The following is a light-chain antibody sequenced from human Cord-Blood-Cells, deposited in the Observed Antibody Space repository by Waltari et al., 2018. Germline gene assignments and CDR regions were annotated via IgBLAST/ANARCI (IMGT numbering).Light chain of an antibody. CDR2: EGS. J-gene: IGLJ3*02. CDR3: CSYAGSSTWV. V-gene: IGLV2-23*01. CDR1: FRDVGRYNL. Sequence: QSALTQPASVSGSPGQSITISCTGTFRDVGRYNLVSWYQQHPGKAPKFMIYEGSKQPSGVSNRFSGSKSGNTASLTISGLQAEDEADYYCCSYAGSSTWVFGGGTKLTVL.